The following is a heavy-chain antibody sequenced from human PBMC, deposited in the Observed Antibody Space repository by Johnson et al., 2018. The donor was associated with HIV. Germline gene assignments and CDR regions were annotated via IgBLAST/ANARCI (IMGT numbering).Heavy chain of an antibody. V-gene: IGHV3-30*04. D-gene: IGHD3-16*01. J-gene: IGHJ3*02. CDR2: ISYDGSNK. CDR3: VRDAFDDRDASGRFGGGGFDI. Sequence: QVQLVESGGGVVQPGRSLRLSCAASGFTFSSYAMHWVRQAPGKGLEWVAVISYDGSNKYYADSVKGRFTISRDNSKNTLYLQMNSLRAGDTAVYYCVRDAFDDRDASGRFGGGGFDIWGQGTVVTVSS. CDR1: GFTFSSYA.